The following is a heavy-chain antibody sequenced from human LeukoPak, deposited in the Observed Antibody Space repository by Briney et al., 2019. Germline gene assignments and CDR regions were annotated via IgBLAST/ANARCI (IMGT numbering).Heavy chain of an antibody. CDR2: FSGREDSA. Sequence: GGSLILSCAASGFPLKTYGLSWVRQAPGKGPEWVSGFSGREDSAYYADSLKGRFTITRDNSKNTRYLQMNSLRAEDTAVYYCARGDGYNSNSKTGFDYWGQGTLVTVSS. D-gene: IGHD5-24*01. V-gene: IGHV3-23*01. J-gene: IGHJ4*02. CDR1: GFPLKTYG. CDR3: ARGDGYNSNSKTGFDY.